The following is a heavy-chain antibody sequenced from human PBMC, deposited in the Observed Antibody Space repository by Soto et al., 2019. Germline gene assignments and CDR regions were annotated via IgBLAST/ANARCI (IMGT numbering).Heavy chain of an antibody. V-gene: IGHV4-39*02. CDR3: AREYYYDSSGFDY. CDR1: GGSISSSSYY. CDR2: IYYSGST. J-gene: IGHJ4*02. D-gene: IGHD3-22*01. Sequence: SETLSLTCTVSGGSISSSSYYWGWIRQPPGKGLEWIGSIYYSGSTYYNPSLKSRVTISVDTSKNQFSLKLSSVTAADTAVYYCAREYYYDSSGFDYWAQGTLVTVSS.